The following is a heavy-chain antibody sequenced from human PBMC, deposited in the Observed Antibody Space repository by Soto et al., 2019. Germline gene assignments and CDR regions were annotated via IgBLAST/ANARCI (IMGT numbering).Heavy chain of an antibody. Sequence: PEETLSLTCTVSGGSVSSGSYYWSWIRQPPGKGLEWIGYIYYSGSTNYNPSLKSRVTISVDTSKNQFSLKLSSVTVADTAVYYCARVKPPTYYYDSSGLYYFDYWGQGTLVTVSS. V-gene: IGHV4-61*01. J-gene: IGHJ4*02. CDR2: IYYSGST. D-gene: IGHD3-22*01. CDR3: ARVKPPTYYYDSSGLYYFDY. CDR1: GGSVSSGSYY.